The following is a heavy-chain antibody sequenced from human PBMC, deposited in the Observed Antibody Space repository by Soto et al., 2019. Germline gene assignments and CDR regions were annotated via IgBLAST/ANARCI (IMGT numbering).Heavy chain of an antibody. CDR1: GGSISTYY. V-gene: IGHV4-59*01. Sequence: SETLSLTCTVSGGSISTYYWSWIRQPPGKGLEWIGYVDYSGSTNYNPSLKSRVTISIDTSKNQFSLKLSSVTAADTALYYCARAPGTRVRGVIVYYFDYWGQGTLVTVSS. D-gene: IGHD3-10*01. CDR2: VDYSGST. CDR3: ARAPGTRVRGVIVYYFDY. J-gene: IGHJ4*02.